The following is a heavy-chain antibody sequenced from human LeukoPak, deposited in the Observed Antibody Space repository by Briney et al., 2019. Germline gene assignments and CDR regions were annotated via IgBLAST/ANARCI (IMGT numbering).Heavy chain of an antibody. CDR3: ARVRGQWLPRRAYRKNYGMDV. D-gene: IGHD6-19*01. Sequence: ASVKVSCKASGYTFTSYDINWVRQATGQGLEWMGWMNPNSGNTGYAQKFQGRVTMTRNTSISTAYMELSSLRSEDTAAYYCARVRGQWLPRRAYRKNYGMDVWGQGTTVTVSS. CDR1: GYTFTSYD. V-gene: IGHV1-8*01. J-gene: IGHJ6*02. CDR2: MNPNSGNT.